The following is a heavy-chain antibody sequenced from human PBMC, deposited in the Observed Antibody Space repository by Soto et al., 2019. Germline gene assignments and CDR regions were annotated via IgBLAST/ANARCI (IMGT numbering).Heavy chain of an antibody. D-gene: IGHD1-26*01. CDR3: AGYGGGSYLSLHWFDP. Sequence: SETLSLTCTVSGGSISSYYWSWIRQPPGKGLEWIGYIYYSGSTNYNPSLKSRVTISVDTSKNQFSLKLSSVTAADTAVYYCAGYGGGSYLSLHWFDPWGQGTLVTVSS. CDR2: IYYSGST. CDR1: GGSISSYY. J-gene: IGHJ5*02. V-gene: IGHV4-59*01.